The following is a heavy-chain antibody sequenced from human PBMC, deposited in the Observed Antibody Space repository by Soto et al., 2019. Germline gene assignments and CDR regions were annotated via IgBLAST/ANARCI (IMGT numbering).Heavy chain of an antibody. CDR3: ARGPLSNDHYFDY. CDR1: GFIFSSYA. V-gene: IGHV3-48*01. J-gene: IGHJ4*02. CDR2: ISTSGDII. D-gene: IGHD3-10*01. Sequence: EVQLVESGGDLVQPGGSLRLSCAASGFIFSSYAMNWVRQAAPGKGLEWISYISTSGDIIYYADSVRGRFTISRDNAKNSLSLQMISLRAEDTALYFCARGPLSNDHYFDYWGLGAQVTVSS.